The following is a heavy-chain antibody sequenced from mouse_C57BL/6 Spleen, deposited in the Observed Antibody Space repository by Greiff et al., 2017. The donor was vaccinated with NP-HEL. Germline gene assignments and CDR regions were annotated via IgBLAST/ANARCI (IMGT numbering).Heavy chain of an antibody. CDR3: ARDPTNYGSSCDYFDY. J-gene: IGHJ2*01. CDR2: IYPGSGST. CDR1: GYTFTSYW. D-gene: IGHD1-1*01. V-gene: IGHV1-55*01. Sequence: QVQLQQPGAELVKPGASVKMSCKASGYTFTSYWITWVKQRPGQGLEWIGDIYPGSGSTNYNEKFKSKATLTVDTSSSTAYMQLSSLTSEDSAVYYCARDPTNYGSSCDYFDYWGQGTTLTVSS.